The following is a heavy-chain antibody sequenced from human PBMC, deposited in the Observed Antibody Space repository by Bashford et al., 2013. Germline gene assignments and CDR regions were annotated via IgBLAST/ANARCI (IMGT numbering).Heavy chain of an antibody. J-gene: IGHJ4*02. Sequence: ASVKVSCKASGYTFTDYYIHWVRQAPGQGLEWMGWINPNSGGTDYAENFQGGVALTRDTSISTAYMELSRLRSDDSAVYYCASSLRRQQQLSSFDYWGQGTLVTVSS. V-gene: IGHV1-2*02. D-gene: IGHD6-13*01. CDR1: GYTFTDYY. CDR3: ASSLRRQQQLSSFDY. CDR2: INPNSGGT.